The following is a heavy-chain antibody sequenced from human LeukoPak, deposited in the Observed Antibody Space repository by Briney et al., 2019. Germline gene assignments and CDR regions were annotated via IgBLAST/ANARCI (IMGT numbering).Heavy chain of an antibody. J-gene: IGHJ6*03. D-gene: IGHD2-15*01. Sequence: ASVKVSCKASGYTFTSYYMHWVRQAPGQGLEWMGIINPSGGSTSYAQKFQGRVTMTRDTSTSTVYMELSSLRSEDTAVYYCARGVQGASIYCSGGSCYSLYYYYMDVWGKGTTVTISS. CDR1: GYTFTSYY. CDR3: ARGVQGASIYCSGGSCYSLYYYYMDV. V-gene: IGHV1-46*01. CDR2: INPSGGST.